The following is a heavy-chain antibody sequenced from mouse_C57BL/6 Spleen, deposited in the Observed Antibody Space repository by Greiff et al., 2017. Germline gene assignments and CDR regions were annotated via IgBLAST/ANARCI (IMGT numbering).Heavy chain of an antibody. V-gene: IGHV1-69*01. CDR1: GYTFTSYW. CDR3: ARNGDYDSY. Sequence: QVQLQQPGAELVMPGASVKLSCKASGYTFTSYWMHWVKQRPGQGLEWIGEIDPSDSYPNYNQKFKGKSTLTVDKSSSTAYMQLSSLTSEDSAVYYCARNGDYDSYWGQGTMVTVSA. D-gene: IGHD2-4*01. CDR2: IDPSDSYP. J-gene: IGHJ3*01.